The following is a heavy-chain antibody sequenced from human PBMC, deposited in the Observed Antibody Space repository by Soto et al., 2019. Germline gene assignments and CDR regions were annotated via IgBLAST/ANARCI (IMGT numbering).Heavy chain of an antibody. Sequence: GGSLRLSCAASGLNFGLSFMIWMRQRPGKGLEWVAVISYDGSNKYYADSVKGRFTISRDNSKNTLYLQMNSLRAEDTAVYYCARDPPYYYDSSGYYGDAFDIWGQGTMVTVSS. V-gene: IGHV3-30-3*01. J-gene: IGHJ3*02. CDR1: GLNFGLSF. D-gene: IGHD3-22*01. CDR3: ARDPPYYYDSSGYYGDAFDI. CDR2: ISYDGSNK.